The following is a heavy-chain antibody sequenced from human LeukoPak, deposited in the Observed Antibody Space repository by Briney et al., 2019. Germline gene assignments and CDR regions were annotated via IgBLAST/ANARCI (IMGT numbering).Heavy chain of an antibody. Sequence: ASVKVSCKASGYTFTNYGITWVRRAPGQGLEWMGWIRTYNGNTNYAQKLQGRVTMTTDTSTSTAYMELRSLRSDDTAVYYCAREYCSSTSCSYYYMDVWGKGTTVTVSS. V-gene: IGHV1-18*01. CDR2: IRTYNGNT. CDR3: AREYCSSTSCSYYYMDV. D-gene: IGHD2-2*01. J-gene: IGHJ6*03. CDR1: GYTFTNYG.